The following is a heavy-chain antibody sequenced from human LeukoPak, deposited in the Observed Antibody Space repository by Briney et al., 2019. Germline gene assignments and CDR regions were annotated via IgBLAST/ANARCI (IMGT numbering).Heavy chain of an antibody. J-gene: IGHJ4*02. V-gene: IGHV3-23*01. CDR3: AKGVRGVIIMPFDY. CDR1: GFTFSSYA. CDR2: ISGSGGST. D-gene: IGHD3-10*01. Sequence: GSLRLSCAASGFTFSSYAMSWVRQAPGKGLEWVPAISGSGGSTYYADSVKGRFTISRDNSKNTLYLQMNSLRAEDTAVYYCAKGVRGVIIMPFDYWGQGTLVTVSS.